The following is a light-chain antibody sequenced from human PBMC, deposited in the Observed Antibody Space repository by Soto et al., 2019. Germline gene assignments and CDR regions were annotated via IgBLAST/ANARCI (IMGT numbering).Light chain of an antibody. CDR3: QQYGSSPRT. CDR1: QSVKNN. J-gene: IGKJ1*01. CDR2: DAS. V-gene: IGKV3D-20*01. Sequence: EIVMTQSPATLSVSPGERVTLSCRASQSVKNNLTWYQQKPGLAPRLLIYDASSRATGIPDTFSGRGSGTDFTLTISRLEPEDFAVYYCQQYGSSPRTFGPGTKVDI.